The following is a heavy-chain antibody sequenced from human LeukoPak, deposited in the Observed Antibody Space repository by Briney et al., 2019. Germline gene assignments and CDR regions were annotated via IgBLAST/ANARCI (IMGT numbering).Heavy chain of an antibody. V-gene: IGHV4-61*02. D-gene: IGHD5-12*01. CDR1: GGSISSGSYY. CDR3: ARISGSSYEDY. CDR2: IYTSGST. Sequence: SETLSLTCTVSGGSISSGSYYWSWIRQPAGKGLEWIGRIYTSGSTNYNPSLKSRVTISVDTSKNQFSLKLSSVTAADTAVYYCARISGSSYEDYWGQGTLVTVSS. J-gene: IGHJ4*02.